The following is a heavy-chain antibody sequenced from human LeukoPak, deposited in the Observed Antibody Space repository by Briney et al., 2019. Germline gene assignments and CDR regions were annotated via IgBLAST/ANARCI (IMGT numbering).Heavy chain of an antibody. CDR3: TTALRSGWYRGFDY. D-gene: IGHD6-19*01. V-gene: IGHV3-49*04. Sequence: GGSLRLSSTLSGFSFGLYAMSGVRQAPGKGVEWVGFIRRNVYGGTKEYAAAMKGRFPIQREDSKSIANLHMNSLKTDDTAVYFCTTALRSGWYRGFDYWGQGTLVTVSS. CDR2: IRRNVYGGTK. CDR1: GFSFGLYA. J-gene: IGHJ4*02.